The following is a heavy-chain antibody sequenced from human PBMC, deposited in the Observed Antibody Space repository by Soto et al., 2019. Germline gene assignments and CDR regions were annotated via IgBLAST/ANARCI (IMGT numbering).Heavy chain of an antibody. Sequence: ASVKVSRKASGYSFAGFYIHWMRQAPGQGLEWVGSINSNSGATTYAQKFQDSVAMTRDTSVSTAYMDLNRLTSDDTAIYYCAIIMTHSDSFDIWGQGTMVTVSS. J-gene: IGHJ3*02. CDR1: GYSFAGFY. CDR3: AIIMTHSDSFDI. V-gene: IGHV1-2*04. CDR2: INSNSGAT. D-gene: IGHD3-16*01.